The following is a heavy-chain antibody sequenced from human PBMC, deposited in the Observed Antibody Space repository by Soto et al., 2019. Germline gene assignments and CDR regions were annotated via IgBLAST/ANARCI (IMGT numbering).Heavy chain of an antibody. Sequence: QVQLVESGGGVVQPGTSLRVSCVGSGFTFRSYVRHWVRQAPGKGLEWVALTSYDGSDKYYGDSVRGRFTISRDNSRNTVDLQMDSLRLEDTAVYYCARWGTTGGLDVWGQGTLVSVSS. D-gene: IGHD3-16*01. CDR3: ARWGTTGGLDV. J-gene: IGHJ1*01. V-gene: IGHV3-30*19. CDR1: GFTFRSYV. CDR2: TSYDGSDK.